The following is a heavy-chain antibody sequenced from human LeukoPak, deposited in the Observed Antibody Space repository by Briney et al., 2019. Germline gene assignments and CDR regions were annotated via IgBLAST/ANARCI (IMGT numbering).Heavy chain of an antibody. J-gene: IGHJ4*02. Sequence: PGGSLRLSCAASGFTFTDYYMSWIRQAPGKGREWVSYISSSSSYTNYADSVKGRFTISRDNAKNSLYLHMNRLRAEDTAVYYCARDSSTFDYWGQGTLVTVPS. D-gene: IGHD3-10*01. CDR3: ARDSSTFDY. CDR2: ISSSSSYT. V-gene: IGHV3-11*06. CDR1: GFTFTDYY.